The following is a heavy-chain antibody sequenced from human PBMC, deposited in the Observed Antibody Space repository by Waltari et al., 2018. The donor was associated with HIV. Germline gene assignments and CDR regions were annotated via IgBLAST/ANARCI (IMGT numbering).Heavy chain of an antibody. V-gene: IGHV4-39*01. CDR1: GGSMSSISYC. CDR2: FSYGGTT. D-gene: IGHD2-8*01. Sequence: QLRESGAGLVKPSETLSLNCSVSGGSMSSISYCWDWVRPPPGHGLEWFGTFSYGGTTYYNPSLKSRVTISVDTSKSQISLNVTAVTASDTAVYYCTRRRGLMNSSHRWFDSWGQGTLVTVSS. J-gene: IGHJ5*01. CDR3: TRRRGLMNSSHRWFDS.